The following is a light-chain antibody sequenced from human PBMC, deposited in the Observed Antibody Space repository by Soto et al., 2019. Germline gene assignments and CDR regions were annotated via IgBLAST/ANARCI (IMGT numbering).Light chain of an antibody. CDR3: QQYDDLPYT. V-gene: IGKV1-33*01. J-gene: IGKJ2*01. Sequence: DIQMTQSPSSLSASVGDRVTIACQANQDINNYLSWFQQKPGKAPKLLIFDASQLEARVPSRFSGGGSGTDFTFTISSLQPEDIATYFCQQYDDLPYTFGQGTKLEIK. CDR2: DAS. CDR1: QDINNY.